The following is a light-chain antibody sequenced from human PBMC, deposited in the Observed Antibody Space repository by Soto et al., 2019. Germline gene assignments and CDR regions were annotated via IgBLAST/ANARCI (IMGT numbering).Light chain of an antibody. Sequence: QSVLTQPASVSGSPGQSITISCTGTSSDVGGYNYVSWYQQHPGKAPKLMIYDVSNRPSGVSNRFSGSKSGNTASLTISGLQAEDEADYYCSSYTCSSTRVFGGGTQPTVL. CDR1: SSDVGGYNY. CDR2: DVS. CDR3: SSYTCSSTRV. V-gene: IGLV2-14*01. J-gene: IGLJ2*01.